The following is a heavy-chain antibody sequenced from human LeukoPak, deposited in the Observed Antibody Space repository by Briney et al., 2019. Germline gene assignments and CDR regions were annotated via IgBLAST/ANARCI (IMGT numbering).Heavy chain of an antibody. CDR1: GFTFTRHA. V-gene: IGHV3-23*01. Sequence: QPGGSLRLSCAASGFTFTRHAMSWVRQAPGKGLEWVSGISVFGATSYYADSVKGRFTISRDNSKNTLYLEIKNPSPEDTAVYYCAKDWNYSGSGSYCVFDVWGQGTMVAVSS. CDR2: ISVFGATS. CDR3: AKDWNYSGSGSYCVFDV. D-gene: IGHD3-10*01. J-gene: IGHJ3*01.